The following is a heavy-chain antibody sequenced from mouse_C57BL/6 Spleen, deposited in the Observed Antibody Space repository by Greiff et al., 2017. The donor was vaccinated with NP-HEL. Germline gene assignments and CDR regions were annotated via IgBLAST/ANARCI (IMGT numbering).Heavy chain of an antibody. CDR3: RSGIYGSYAY. J-gene: IGHJ3*01. CDR1: YTFTDYYM. Sequence: VQLQQSGPELVKPGASVKMSCKASGYTFTDYYMHWVKQKPGKGLEWIGEIYPGSGNTYYNEKFKGKATLTADTSSSTAYMQLSSLTSEDSAVYFCARSGIYGSYAYWGQGTLVTVSA. CDR2: YPGSGNTY. V-gene: IGHV1-83*01. D-gene: IGHD1-1*01.